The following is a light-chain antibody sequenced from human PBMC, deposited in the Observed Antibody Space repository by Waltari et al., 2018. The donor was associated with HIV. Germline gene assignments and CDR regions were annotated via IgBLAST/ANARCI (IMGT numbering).Light chain of an antibody. J-gene: IGLJ2*01. Sequence: ALTQPPSASGSPGQSVTISCTGGDSDIGSTNFVSWYQQHTGKAPNLMLYEVNKRPSGVSHRFSGAKSGSVASLTVSGLQADDEADYYCSSYAGRDIRVVFGGGTKLTVL. CDR3: SSYAGRDIRVV. CDR1: DSDIGSTNF. V-gene: IGLV2-8*01. CDR2: EVN.